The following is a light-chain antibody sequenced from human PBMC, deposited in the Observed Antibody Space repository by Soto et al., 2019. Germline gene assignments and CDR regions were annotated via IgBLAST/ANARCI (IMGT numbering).Light chain of an antibody. J-gene: IGLJ2*01. CDR1: SGHSSYA. V-gene: IGLV4-69*01. CDR3: QTWGTGIVV. Sequence: QSVLTQSPSASASLGASVKLTCTLTSGHSSYAIAWHQQQPEKGPRYLMKLNSDGSHSKGDGIPDRFSGSSSGAERYLTISSLQSEDEADYYCQTWGTGIVVLGGGTKLTVL. CDR2: LNSDGSH.